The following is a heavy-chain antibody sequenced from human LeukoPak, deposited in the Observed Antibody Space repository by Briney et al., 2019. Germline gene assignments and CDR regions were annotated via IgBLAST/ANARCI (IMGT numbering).Heavy chain of an antibody. J-gene: IGHJ4*02. Sequence: GGSLRLSCAASGFTVSSNHMSWVRQAPGKGLEWVSVIYSGGSTYYADSVKGRFTISRDNSKNTLYLQMNSLRAEDTAVCYCARAFNSVAGTYYFDYWGQGTLVTVSS. CDR1: GFTVSSNH. V-gene: IGHV3-66*01. CDR2: IYSGGST. CDR3: ARAFNSVAGTYYFDY. D-gene: IGHD6-19*01.